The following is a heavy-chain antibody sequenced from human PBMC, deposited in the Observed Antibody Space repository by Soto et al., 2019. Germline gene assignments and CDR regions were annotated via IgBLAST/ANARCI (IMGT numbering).Heavy chain of an antibody. Sequence: ESGGGVVQPGRSLRLSCAASGFTFSSYAMHWVRQAPGKGLEWVAVISYDGSNKYYADSVKGRFTISRDNSKNTLYLQMNSLRAEDTAVYYCARDYTASNAFDIWGQGTMVTVSS. J-gene: IGHJ3*02. V-gene: IGHV3-30-3*01. CDR2: ISYDGSNK. CDR1: GFTFSSYA. D-gene: IGHD3-16*01. CDR3: ARDYTASNAFDI.